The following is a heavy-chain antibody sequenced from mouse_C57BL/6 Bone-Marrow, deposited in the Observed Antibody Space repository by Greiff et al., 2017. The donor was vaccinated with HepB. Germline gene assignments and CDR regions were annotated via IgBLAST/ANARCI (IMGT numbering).Heavy chain of an antibody. Sequence: VQLQQSGPELVKPGASVKMSCKASGYTFTDYNMHWVKQSHGKSLEWIGYINPNNGGTSYNQKFKGKATLTVNKSSSTAYMELRSLTSEDSAVYYCARGWGTTVVAHFDYWGQGTTLTVSS. D-gene: IGHD1-1*01. CDR2: INPNNGGT. V-gene: IGHV1-22*01. J-gene: IGHJ2*01. CDR3: ARGWGTTVVAHFDY. CDR1: GYTFTDYN.